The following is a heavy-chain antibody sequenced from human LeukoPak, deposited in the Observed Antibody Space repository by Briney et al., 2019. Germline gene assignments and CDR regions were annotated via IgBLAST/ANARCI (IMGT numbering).Heavy chain of an antibody. CDR3: ARWYSSGWAFDY. V-gene: IGHV4-59*08. CDR2: IHYSGST. CDR1: GGTISSYY. J-gene: IGHJ4*02. D-gene: IGHD6-19*01. Sequence: PSETLSLTCTVSGGTISSYYWNWIRQPPGKGPEWTGYIHYSGSTKYNPSLKSRVTISVDTSKNQFSLKLSSVTAADTAVYYCARWYSSGWAFDYWGQGTLVTVSS.